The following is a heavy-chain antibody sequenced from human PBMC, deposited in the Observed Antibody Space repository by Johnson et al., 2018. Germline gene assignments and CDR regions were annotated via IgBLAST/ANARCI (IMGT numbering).Heavy chain of an antibody. J-gene: IGHJ6*03. Sequence: QVQLVQSGGGVVQPGRSLRLSCAASGITEHGITFRSSGMHWVRQAPGRGLEWAAMIWSDGSNKYYSDAVEGRFTISRDNSKNTLSLQMNSLRLEDTAVYYCARAIAATDVGYYYYMDVWGKGTTVTVSS. D-gene: IGHD6-13*01. CDR3: ARAIAATDVGYYYYMDV. CDR2: IWSDGSNK. V-gene: IGHV3-33*01. CDR1: GITEHGITFRSSG.